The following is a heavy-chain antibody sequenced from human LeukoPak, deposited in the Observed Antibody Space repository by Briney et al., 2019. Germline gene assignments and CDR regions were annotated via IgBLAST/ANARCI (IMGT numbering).Heavy chain of an antibody. CDR2: IRSKAYGGTT. V-gene: IGHV3-49*04. CDR1: GFTFSSYW. J-gene: IGHJ4*02. CDR3: TRVGGSYGDYRDY. D-gene: IGHD1-26*01. Sequence: PGGSLRLSCAASGFTFSSYWMHWVRQAPGKGLEWVGFIRSKAYGGTTEYAASVKGRFTISRDDSKSIAYLQMNSLKTEDTAVYYCTRVGGSYGDYRDYWGQGTLVTVSS.